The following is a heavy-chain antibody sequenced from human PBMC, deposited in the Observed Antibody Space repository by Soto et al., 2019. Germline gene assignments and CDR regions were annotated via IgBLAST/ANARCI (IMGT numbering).Heavy chain of an antibody. D-gene: IGHD6-19*01. J-gene: IGHJ3*02. Sequence: EVQLVESGGGLVQPGRSLRLSCAASGFTFDDYAMHWVRQAPGKGLEWVSGISGNSGSIGYADSVKGRFTISRDNAKNTLYMQMNSLKAEDTALYYCAKDIGSSGWYDASDIWGQGTMVPVSS. CDR3: AKDIGSSGWYDASDI. V-gene: IGHV3-9*01. CDR1: GFTFDDYA. CDR2: ISGNSGSI.